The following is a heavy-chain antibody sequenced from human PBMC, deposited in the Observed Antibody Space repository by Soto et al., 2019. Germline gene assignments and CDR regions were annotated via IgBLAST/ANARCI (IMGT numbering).Heavy chain of an antibody. V-gene: IGHV1-18*01. CDR3: ARDWSRYYDSSGLMWFY. CDR2: ISAHNGDT. Sequence: ASVKVSCKASGYTFTSYGISWVRQAPGQGLEWVGWISAHNGDTRYAQNLQGRITMTTDTFTNTAYMELTSLTSDDTAVYYCARDWSRYYDSSGLMWFYWGQGTLVTVSS. D-gene: IGHD3-22*01. CDR1: GYTFTSYG. J-gene: IGHJ4*02.